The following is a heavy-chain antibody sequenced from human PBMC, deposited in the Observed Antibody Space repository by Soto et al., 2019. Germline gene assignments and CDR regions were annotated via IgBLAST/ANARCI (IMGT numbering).Heavy chain of an antibody. CDR3: ARESQYDILAGPPHYGMDV. V-gene: IGHV4-59*01. CDR2: IYYSGST. D-gene: IGHD3-9*01. CDR1: GGSISSYY. J-gene: IGHJ6*02. Sequence: QVQLQESGPGLVKPSETLSLTCTVSGGSISSYYWSWIRQPPGTGLEWIGYIYYSGSTNYNPSLKSRVTISVDTSKNQFSLKLSSVTAADTAVYYCARESQYDILAGPPHYGMDVWGQGTTVTVSS.